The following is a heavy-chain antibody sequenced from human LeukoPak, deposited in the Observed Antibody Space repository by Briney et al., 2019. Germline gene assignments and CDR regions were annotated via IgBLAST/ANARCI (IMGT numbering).Heavy chain of an antibody. Sequence: PSDTLSLTCSVSGGSISSYYWSWVRLPPGKGLEWIGYISYSGSTNYNPSLKSRVTISVDTSKNQFSLKLSSVTAADTAVYYCARPYSSSARGSFDIWGQGTMVTVSS. CDR3: ARPYSSSARGSFDI. CDR1: GGSISSYY. D-gene: IGHD6-6*01. CDR2: ISYSGST. J-gene: IGHJ3*02. V-gene: IGHV4-59*01.